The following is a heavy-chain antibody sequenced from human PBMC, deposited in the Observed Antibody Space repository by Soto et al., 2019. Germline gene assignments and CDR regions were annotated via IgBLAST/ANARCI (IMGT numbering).Heavy chain of an antibody. Sequence: GESLKISCKGSGYSFTSYWIGWVRQMPGKGLEWMGIIYPGDSDTRYSPSFQGQVTISADKSISTAYLQWSSLKASDTAMYYCARHQDCSSTSCYDYYGMDVWGQGTTVTVSS. V-gene: IGHV5-51*01. D-gene: IGHD2-2*01. CDR3: ARHQDCSSTSCYDYYGMDV. CDR1: GYSFTSYW. J-gene: IGHJ6*02. CDR2: IYPGDSDT.